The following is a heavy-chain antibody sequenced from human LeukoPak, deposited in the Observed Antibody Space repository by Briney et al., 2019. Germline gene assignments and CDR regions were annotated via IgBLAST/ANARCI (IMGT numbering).Heavy chain of an antibody. CDR3: ARHDIVGTDAFDI. D-gene: IGHD2-15*01. Sequence: GGSLRLSCAASGFTFSSYAMHWVRQAPGKGLEWVAVISYDGSNKYYADSVKGRFTISRDNSKNTLYLQMNSLRAEDTAVYYCARHDIVGTDAFDIWGQGTVVTVSS. CDR1: GFTFSSYA. V-gene: IGHV3-30-3*01. J-gene: IGHJ3*02. CDR2: ISYDGSNK.